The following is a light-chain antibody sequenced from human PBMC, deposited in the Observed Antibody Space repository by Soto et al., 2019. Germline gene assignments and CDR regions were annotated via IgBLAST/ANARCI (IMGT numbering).Light chain of an antibody. CDR3: QQYENLPT. V-gene: IGKV1-33*01. J-gene: IGKJ5*01. CDR2: DAS. CDR1: QNINNY. Sequence: DIEMTQSPSSLSSSVGDRVTITCQASQNINNYLNWYQQKPGRAPKLLIYDASNLEAGVPSRFRGSGSGTDFTFTISRLQPEDIATYYCQQYENLPTFGQGTRLEIK.